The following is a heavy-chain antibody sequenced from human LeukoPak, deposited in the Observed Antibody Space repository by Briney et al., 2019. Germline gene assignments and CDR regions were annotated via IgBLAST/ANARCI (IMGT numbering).Heavy chain of an antibody. CDR1: GYTLTELS. J-gene: IGHJ6*04. D-gene: IGHD5-24*01. CDR2: FDPEDGET. CDR3: ATVTTTMTDGGMDV. V-gene: IGHV1-24*01. Sequence: ASVKVSCKVSGYTLTELSMHWVRQAPGKGLEWMGGFDPEDGETIYAQKFQGRVTMTEDTSTDTAYMELSSLRSEDTAVYYCATVTTTMTDGGMDVWGKGTTVTVSS.